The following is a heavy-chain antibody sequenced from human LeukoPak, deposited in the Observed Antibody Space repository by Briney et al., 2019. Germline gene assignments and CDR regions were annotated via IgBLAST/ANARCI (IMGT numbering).Heavy chain of an antibody. CDR1: GLTFSSYG. Sequence: GGSLRLSCAASGLTFSSYGMHWVRQAPGKGLEWVAYIQYDRSNQQYAGSVKGRFSISRDNSKNTLSLQMNSLRAEDTAVYYCAKDRCSNGIGCLYYYMDVWGKGTTVTISS. J-gene: IGHJ6*03. V-gene: IGHV3-30*02. CDR3: AKDRCSNGIGCLYYYMDV. CDR2: IQYDRSNQ. D-gene: IGHD2-8*01.